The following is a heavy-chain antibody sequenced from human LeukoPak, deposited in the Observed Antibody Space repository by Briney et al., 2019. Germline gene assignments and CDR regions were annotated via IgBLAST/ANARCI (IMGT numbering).Heavy chain of an antibody. CDR1: GFTFSSYG. V-gene: IGHV3-30*18. D-gene: IGHD5-18*01. J-gene: IGHJ4*02. CDR2: ISYDGSNK. CDR3: AKDFGLWDTAMV. Sequence: PGRSLRLSCAASGFTFSSYGMHWVRQAPGKGLEWVAVISYDGSNKYYADSVKGRFTISRDNSKNTLYLQMNSLRAEDTAVYYCAKDFGLWDTAMVWGQGTLVTVSS.